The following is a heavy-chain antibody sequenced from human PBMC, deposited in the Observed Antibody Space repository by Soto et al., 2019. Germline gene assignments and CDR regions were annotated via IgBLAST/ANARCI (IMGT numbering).Heavy chain of an antibody. Sequence: PSETLSLTCSVSGDYIHVGGYYWTWIRQRPGKGLEWMGYIYYTGKTYYNTSLESRLTMSVDRSKNQFSLRLTSVTAADTAVYFCGRDLTSNANCIDPWGQGTLVTVSS. V-gene: IGHV4-30-4*01. CDR2: IYYTGKT. CDR3: GRDLTSNANCIDP. D-gene: IGHD2-2*01. J-gene: IGHJ5*02. CDR1: GDYIHVGGYY.